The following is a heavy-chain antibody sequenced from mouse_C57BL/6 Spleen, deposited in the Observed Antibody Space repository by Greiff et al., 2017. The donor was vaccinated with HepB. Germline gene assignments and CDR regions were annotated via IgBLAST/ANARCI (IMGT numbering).Heavy chain of an antibody. J-gene: IGHJ1*03. V-gene: IGHV1-59*01. CDR1: GYTFTSYW. CDR3: ARMTTDWYFDV. D-gene: IGHD1-1*01. CDR2: IDPSDSYT. Sequence: QVQLQQPGAELVRPGTSVKLSCKASGYTFTSYWMHWVKQRPGQGLEWIGVIDPSDSYTNYNQKFKGKATLTVDTSSSTAYMQLSSLTSEDSAVYYCARMTTDWYFDVWGTGTTVTVSS.